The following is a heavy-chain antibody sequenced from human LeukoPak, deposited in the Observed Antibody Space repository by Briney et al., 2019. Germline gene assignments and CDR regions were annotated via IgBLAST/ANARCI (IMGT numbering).Heavy chain of an antibody. CDR1: GYTLTELS. CDR3: ATDSSPMRFLEWLFPRMDV. CDR2: FDPEDGET. V-gene: IGHV1-24*01. Sequence: ASVKVSCKVSGYTLTELSMHWVRQAPGKGLEWMGGFDPEDGETIYAQKFQGRVTMTEDTSTDTAYKELSSLRSEDTAVYYCATDSSPMRFLEWLFPRMDVWGQGTTVTVSS. D-gene: IGHD3-3*01. J-gene: IGHJ6*02.